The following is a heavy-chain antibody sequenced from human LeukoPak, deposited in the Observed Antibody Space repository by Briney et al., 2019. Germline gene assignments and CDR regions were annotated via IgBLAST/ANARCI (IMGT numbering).Heavy chain of an antibody. Sequence: GGSLRLSCAVSGFIVSSNHMNWVRQAPGKGLEWVSVIYSGGYSGGGPFYADSVKGRFTTSSDSSKNTPFLQMNSLRAEDTAVYYCARDVYGDGYNSFDYWGLGILVTVSS. D-gene: IGHD5-24*01. J-gene: IGHJ4*02. CDR1: GFIVSSNH. V-gene: IGHV3-66*01. CDR3: ARDVYGDGYNSFDY. CDR2: IYSGGYSGGGP.